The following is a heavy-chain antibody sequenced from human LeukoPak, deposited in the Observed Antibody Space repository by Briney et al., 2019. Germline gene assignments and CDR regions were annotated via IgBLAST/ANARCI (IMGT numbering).Heavy chain of an antibody. Sequence: ASVKVSCKASGYTFTSYGISWVRQAPGQGLEWMGWINPNSGGTNYAQKFQGRVTMTRDTSISTAYMELSRLRSDDTAVYYCARDATAHLAAAGKGAYWGQGTLVTVSS. CDR3: ARDATAHLAAAGKGAY. V-gene: IGHV1-2*02. D-gene: IGHD6-13*01. CDR2: INPNSGGT. J-gene: IGHJ4*02. CDR1: GYTFTSYG.